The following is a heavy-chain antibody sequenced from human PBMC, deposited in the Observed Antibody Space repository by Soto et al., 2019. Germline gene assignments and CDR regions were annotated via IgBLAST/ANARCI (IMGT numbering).Heavy chain of an antibody. Sequence: EVQLLESGGGLVQPGGSLRLSCAASGFAFSSYAMSWVRQAPGKGLEWVSTISGSGGSPYYADSVKGRFTISRDNTKNTLYLQMNSLRAEDTAVYYCAKDRAFLSGYPTYPDAFDIWGQVTMVTVSS. CDR2: ISGSGGSP. CDR1: GFAFSSYA. J-gene: IGHJ3*02. V-gene: IGHV3-23*01. D-gene: IGHD3-3*01. CDR3: AKDRAFLSGYPTYPDAFDI.